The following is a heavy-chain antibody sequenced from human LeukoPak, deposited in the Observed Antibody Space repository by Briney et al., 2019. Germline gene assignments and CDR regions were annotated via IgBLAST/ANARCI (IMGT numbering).Heavy chain of an antibody. D-gene: IGHD4-11*01. J-gene: IGHJ4*02. Sequence: SETLSLTCTVSGGSISSYYWSWIRQPPGKGLEWIGYIYYSGGTNYNPSLKSRVTISVDTSKNQFSLKLSSVTAADTAVYYCARLSSNYVSNFDYWGQGTLVTVSS. CDR3: ARLSSNYVSNFDY. V-gene: IGHV4-59*08. CDR1: GGSISSYY. CDR2: IYYSGGT.